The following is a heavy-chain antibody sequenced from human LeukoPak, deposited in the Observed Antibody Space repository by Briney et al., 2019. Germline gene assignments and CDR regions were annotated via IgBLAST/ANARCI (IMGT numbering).Heavy chain of an antibody. Sequence: ASETLSLTCAFYGGSFTGYSWSWIRQSPGKGLEWIGLVNHGGSTNYNPSLKSRVTISIDTSMNQFSLNLSSVTAADTAVSYCARGQSLGGYNYDSWGQGTLVTVSS. J-gene: IGHJ5*02. CDR3: ARGQSLGGYNYDS. D-gene: IGHD5-24*01. V-gene: IGHV4-34*01. CDR1: GGSFTGYS. CDR2: VNHGGST.